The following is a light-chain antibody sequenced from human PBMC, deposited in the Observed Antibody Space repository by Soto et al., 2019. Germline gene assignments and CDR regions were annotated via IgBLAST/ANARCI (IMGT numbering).Light chain of an antibody. Sequence: AIRMTQSPSSFSASTGDRVTITCRASQGISSYLAWYQQKPGKAPKLLFYAASTLQSGVPSRFSGSGSGSDFTLTISCLQSDDFATYYCQQYYSYPLTFGGGTKVEIK. CDR3: QQYYSYPLT. J-gene: IGKJ4*01. CDR2: AAS. V-gene: IGKV1-8*01. CDR1: QGISSY.